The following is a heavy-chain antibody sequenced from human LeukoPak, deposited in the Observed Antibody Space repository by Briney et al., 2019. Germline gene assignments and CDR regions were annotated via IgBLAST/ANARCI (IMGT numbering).Heavy chain of an antibody. Sequence: SETLSLTCVVSGGSVSGYYWGWIRQPPGRGLEWIGYVYYSGSTNYNPTFKSRITISVDTSRNQFSLQLSSVTAADTAVYYCARIHRYCSGGACYVLDNWGQGTLVAVSS. J-gene: IGHJ4*02. CDR3: ARIHRYCSGGACYVLDN. CDR1: GGSVSGYY. V-gene: IGHV4-59*02. CDR2: VYYSGST. D-gene: IGHD2-15*01.